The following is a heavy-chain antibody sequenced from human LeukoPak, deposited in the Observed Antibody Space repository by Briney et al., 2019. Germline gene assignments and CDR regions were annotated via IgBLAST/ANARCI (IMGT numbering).Heavy chain of an antibody. D-gene: IGHD6-19*01. V-gene: IGHV3-7*01. CDR2: IKEDGSRI. CDR1: GFTFSNYW. CDR3: VGSSGWLFDY. Sequence: GGSLRLSCAGTGFTFSNYWMNWVRQAPGKGLEWVANIKEDGSRINYVDSVKGRFTISRDNAKNSVYLQMDNLRAEDTAVYYCVGSSGWLFDYWGQGILVTVSS. J-gene: IGHJ4*02.